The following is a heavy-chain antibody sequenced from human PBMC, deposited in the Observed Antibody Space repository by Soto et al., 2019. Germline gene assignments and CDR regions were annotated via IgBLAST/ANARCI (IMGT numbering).Heavy chain of an antibody. Sequence: QVQLVQSGAEVKKPGASVKVSCKASGYTFTGYYMHWVRQAPGQGLEWMGWINPNSGSTNYAQKFQGRVTMTRDTSISTAYMELSRLRSDDTAVYYCARDRTTVTTDYYYYGMDVWGQGTTVTVSS. CDR3: ARDRTTVTTDYYYYGMDV. V-gene: IGHV1-2*02. CDR1: GYTFTGYY. J-gene: IGHJ6*02. D-gene: IGHD4-17*01. CDR2: INPNSGST.